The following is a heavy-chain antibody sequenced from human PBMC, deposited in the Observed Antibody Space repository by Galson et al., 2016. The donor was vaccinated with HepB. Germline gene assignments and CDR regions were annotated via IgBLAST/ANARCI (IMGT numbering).Heavy chain of an antibody. J-gene: IGHJ4*02. CDR1: GFTSRTYW. D-gene: IGHD1-26*01. Sequence: SLRLSCAASGFTSRTYWMHWVRQSPGMGLVWVSRISSDGLTTTYADSVKGRFTISRDNGRNTLYLQMNSLRAEDTGVYYCARDQTRRGPTTFDNWGQGTLVTVSS. CDR2: ISSDGLTT. V-gene: IGHV3-74*03. CDR3: ARDQTRRGPTTFDN.